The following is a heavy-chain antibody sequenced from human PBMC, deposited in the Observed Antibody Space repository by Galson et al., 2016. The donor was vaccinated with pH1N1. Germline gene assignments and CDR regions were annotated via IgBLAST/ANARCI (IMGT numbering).Heavy chain of an antibody. D-gene: IGHD3-3*01. Sequence: SLRLSCAASGFTFKNFGMHWVRQAPGKGLEWVAVIWFDGSYEFYADSVKGRFTISRDNSKNTLHLQMNSLRAEDTAVYYCARGDLEWLSHFDYWGQGTLVTVSS. CDR2: IWFDGSYE. V-gene: IGHV3-33*01. CDR1: GFTFKNFG. CDR3: ARGDLEWLSHFDY. J-gene: IGHJ4*02.